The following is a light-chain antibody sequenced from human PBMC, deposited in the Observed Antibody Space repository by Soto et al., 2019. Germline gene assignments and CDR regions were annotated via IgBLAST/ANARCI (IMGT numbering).Light chain of an antibody. J-gene: IGLJ3*02. CDR2: VVS. Sequence: QSALTQPASVSGSPGQSITISCTGTSSDVGGYNFVSWYQQHPGKAPKLLIYVVSNRPSGVSNRFSGSKSGNTASLTISGLQAEDEADYYCSSYTNSNTRVFGGGTKLTVL. CDR1: SSDVGGYNF. V-gene: IGLV2-14*01. CDR3: SSYTNSNTRV.